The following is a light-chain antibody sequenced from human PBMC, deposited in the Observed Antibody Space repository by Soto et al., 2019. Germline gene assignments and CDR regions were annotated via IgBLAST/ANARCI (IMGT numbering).Light chain of an antibody. J-gene: IGLJ2*01. Sequence: QSVLTQPASVSGSPGQSITVSCTGTSSDVGGYNYVSWYQQHPGKAPKLMIYDVNNRPSGVSNRFSGSKSGNTASLTISGLQAEDEADYYCSSYTSSNSLHVVFGGGTKVTVL. CDR3: SSYTSSNSLHVV. CDR2: DVN. V-gene: IGLV2-14*03. CDR1: SSDVGGYNY.